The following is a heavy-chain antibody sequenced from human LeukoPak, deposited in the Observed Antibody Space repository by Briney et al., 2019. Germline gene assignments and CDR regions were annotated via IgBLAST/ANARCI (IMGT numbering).Heavy chain of an antibody. CDR3: ARGTMTTVTYYFDY. D-gene: IGHD4-17*01. Sequence: SETLSLTCAVHGGSFSGYYWSWIRQPPGKGLEWIGEINHSGSTNYNPSLKSRVTISVDTSKNQFSLKLSSVTAADTAVYYCARGTMTTVTYYFDYWGQGTPVTVSS. CDR2: INHSGST. J-gene: IGHJ4*02. V-gene: IGHV4-34*01. CDR1: GGSFSGYY.